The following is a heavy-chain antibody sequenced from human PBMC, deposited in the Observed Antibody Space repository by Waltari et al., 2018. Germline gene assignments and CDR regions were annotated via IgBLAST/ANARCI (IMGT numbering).Heavy chain of an antibody. Sequence: QVQLVQSGAEVKKPGASVKVSCKASGYTFTSYAMHWVRQAPGQRIEGMGWINAGNGNTKYSQKCQGRVTITRDTSASTAYMELSSLRSEDTAVYYCARVSSGAAGDYWGQGTLVTVSS. CDR2: INAGNGNT. CDR1: GYTFTSYA. J-gene: IGHJ4*02. CDR3: ARVSSGAAGDY. D-gene: IGHD6-13*01. V-gene: IGHV1-3*01.